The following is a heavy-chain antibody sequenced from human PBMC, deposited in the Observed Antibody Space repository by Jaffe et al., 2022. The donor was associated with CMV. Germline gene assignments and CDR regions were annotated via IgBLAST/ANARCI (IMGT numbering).Heavy chain of an antibody. Sequence: EVQLVESGGGLVQPGGSLRLSCAASGFTFSSYEMNWVRQAPGKGLEWVSYISGSGSIIYYADSVKGRFTISRDNPKNSLYLQMNSLRAEDTAVYYCARGDDGSGWPTPDYWGQGTLVTVSS. CDR3: ARGDDGSGWPTPDY. CDR2: ISGSGSII. CDR1: GFTFSSYE. J-gene: IGHJ4*02. D-gene: IGHD6-19*01. V-gene: IGHV3-48*03.